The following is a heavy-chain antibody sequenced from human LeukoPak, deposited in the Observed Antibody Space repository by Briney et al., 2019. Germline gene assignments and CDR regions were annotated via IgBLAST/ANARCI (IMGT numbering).Heavy chain of an antibody. D-gene: IGHD3-16*01. J-gene: IGHJ4*02. CDR2: INQDGSTR. V-gene: IGHV3-7*01. CDR3: ARDMKGNLDY. Sequence: PGGSLRLSCAASGFTFGTFWMNWVRQAPGKGLEWVANINQDGSTRQYADSVRGRFTISRDNAKNSLYLEMNSLRAEDTGLYHCARDMKGNLDYWGQGTLVTVSS. CDR1: GFTFGTFW.